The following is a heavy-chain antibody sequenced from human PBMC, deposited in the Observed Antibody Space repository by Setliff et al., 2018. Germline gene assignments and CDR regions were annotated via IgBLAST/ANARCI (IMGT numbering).Heavy chain of an antibody. CDR2: IYYSGST. Sequence: SETLSLTCTVSGGSISSGDYYWSWIRQPPGKGREWIGYIYYSGSTYYNPSLKRRVTISVDTSKNQFSLKLSSVTAADTAVYYCAREPHYGDYLLDYWGQGTLVTVSS. V-gene: IGHV4-30-4*08. CDR3: AREPHYGDYLLDY. D-gene: IGHD4-17*01. CDR1: GGSISSGDYY. J-gene: IGHJ4*02.